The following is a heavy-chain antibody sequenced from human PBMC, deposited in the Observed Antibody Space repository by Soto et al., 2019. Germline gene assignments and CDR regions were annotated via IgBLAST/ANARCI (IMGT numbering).Heavy chain of an antibody. J-gene: IGHJ4*02. Sequence: PGESLKISCKGSGYRYTSYWIGWVRQMPGKGLEWMGIIYPGDSDTRYSPSFQGLVTISVDKSISTAYLQWSSLRASDTGMYYCARVCRSTGAAAEYFLDYWDQGTPVTVSS. V-gene: IGHV5-51*01. CDR1: GYRYTSYW. D-gene: IGHD2-2*01. CDR3: ARVCRSTGAAAEYFLDY. CDR2: IYPGDSDT.